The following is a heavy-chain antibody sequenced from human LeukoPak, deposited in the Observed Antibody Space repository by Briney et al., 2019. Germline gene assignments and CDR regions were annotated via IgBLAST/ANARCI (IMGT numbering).Heavy chain of an antibody. CDR3: ARSVLYDYVWARGAFDI. CDR2: INPNSGGT. J-gene: IGHJ3*02. D-gene: IGHD3-16*01. CDR1: GYTFTGYY. Sequence: ASVKVSCEASGYTFTGYYMHWVRQAPGQGLEWMGWINPNSGGTNYAQKFQGRVTMTRDTSISTAYMELSRLRSDDTAVYYCARSVLYDYVWARGAFDIWGQGTMVTVSS. V-gene: IGHV1-2*02.